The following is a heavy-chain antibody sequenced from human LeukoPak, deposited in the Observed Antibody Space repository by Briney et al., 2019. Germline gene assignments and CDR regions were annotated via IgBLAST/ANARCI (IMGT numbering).Heavy chain of an antibody. Sequence: PSETLSLTCTVSGGSISSGSYYWSWIRQPAGKGLEWIGRIYTSGSTNYNPSLKSRVTISVDTSKNQFSLKLSSVTAADTAVYYCASDLDYGDYPVSDYWGQGTLVTVSS. D-gene: IGHD4-17*01. CDR2: IYTSGST. CDR1: GGSISSGSYY. CDR3: ASDLDYGDYPVSDY. V-gene: IGHV4-61*02. J-gene: IGHJ4*02.